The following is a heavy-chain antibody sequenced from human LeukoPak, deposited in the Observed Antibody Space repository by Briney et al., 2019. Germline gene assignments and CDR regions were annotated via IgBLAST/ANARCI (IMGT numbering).Heavy chain of an antibody. J-gene: IGHJ4*02. D-gene: IGHD3-16*01. CDR1: GFSFNDYA. CDR2: ISWNSGSI. V-gene: IGHV3-9*01. Sequence: GGSLRLSCAASGFSFNDYAMHWVRQAPGKGLEWVSGISWNSGSIGYADSVKGRFTISRDNAKNSLYLQMNSLRVEDTAFYYCAKDFELIDPAFDSWGQGTLVTVSS. CDR3: AKDFELIDPAFDS.